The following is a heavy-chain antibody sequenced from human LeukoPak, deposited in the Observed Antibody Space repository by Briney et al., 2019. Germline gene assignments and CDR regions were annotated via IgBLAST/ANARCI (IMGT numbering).Heavy chain of an antibody. D-gene: IGHD6-13*01. CDR1: GGSISSYY. J-gene: IGHJ4*02. V-gene: IGHV4-59*01. CDR3: ARVSSSWPYYFDY. CDR2: IYYSGSA. Sequence: SETLSLTCTVSGGSISSYYWSWIRQPPGKGLECIGYIYYSGSANYNPSLRSRVTTSVDTSKNQFSLKLSSVTTADTAVYYCARVSSSWPYYFDYWGQGTLVTVSS.